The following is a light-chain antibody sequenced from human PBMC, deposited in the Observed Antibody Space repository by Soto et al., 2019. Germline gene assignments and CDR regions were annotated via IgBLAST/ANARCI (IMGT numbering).Light chain of an antibody. Sequence: DIPLTQSASFLSASVGDRVTITLPPSQGISSYLAWYQQKPGKAPKLLIYAASTLQSGVPSRFSGSGSGTEFTLTISSLQPEDFATYSCKQLNSYPLTFGGGTKVDSK. CDR1: QGISSY. V-gene: IGKV1-9*01. J-gene: IGKJ4*01. CDR2: AAS. CDR3: KQLNSYPLT.